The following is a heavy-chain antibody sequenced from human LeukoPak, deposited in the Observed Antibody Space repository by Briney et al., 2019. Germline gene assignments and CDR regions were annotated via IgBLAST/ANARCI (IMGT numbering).Heavy chain of an antibody. V-gene: IGHV3-30*09. Sequence: GGSLRLSCAASGFSFSRYAIHRVRQAPGKGLEWVAVISYDGNKKHYADSVEGRFAISRDNSKNTLYLQMNSLRAEDTALYSCPGIDEYSGYDYPGVWGQGTLVTVSS. CDR1: GFSFSRYA. D-gene: IGHD5-12*01. CDR2: ISYDGNKK. J-gene: IGHJ4*02. CDR3: PGIDEYSGYDYPGV.